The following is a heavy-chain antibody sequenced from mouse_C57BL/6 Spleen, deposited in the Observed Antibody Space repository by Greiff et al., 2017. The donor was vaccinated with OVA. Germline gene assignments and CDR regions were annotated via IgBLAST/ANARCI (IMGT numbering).Heavy chain of an antibody. CDR3: ARPIYYGSSYVFYAMDY. CDR2: INPNNGGT. J-gene: IGHJ4*01. Sequence: LVKPGASVKMSCKASGYTFTDYNMHWVKQSHGKSLEWIGYINPNNGGTSYNQKFKGKATLTVNKSSSTAYMELRSLTSEDSAVYYCARPIYYGSSYVFYAMDYWGQGTSVTVSS. V-gene: IGHV1-22*01. CDR1: GYTFTDYN. D-gene: IGHD1-1*01.